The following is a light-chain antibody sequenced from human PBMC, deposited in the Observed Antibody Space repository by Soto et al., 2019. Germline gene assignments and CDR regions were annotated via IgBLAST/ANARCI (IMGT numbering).Light chain of an antibody. CDR2: EAS. J-gene: IGKJ1*01. CDR1: QNSRQF. V-gene: IGKV1-39*01. CDR3: QQSCSPPRT. Sequence: DIQMTQSPSSLSASVGDRVTITCRTSQNSRQFLNWYQVKSGKAPQLLIFEASNLHSGVPPRFSGSGSGTDLSLSISILQAEDFATYYCQQSCSPPRTFCQGTNVEVK.